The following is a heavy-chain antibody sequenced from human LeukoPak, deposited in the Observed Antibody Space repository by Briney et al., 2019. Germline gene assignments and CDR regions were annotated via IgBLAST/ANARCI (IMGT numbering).Heavy chain of an antibody. J-gene: IGHJ4*02. CDR3: ARGWYDSSGSADY. V-gene: IGHV3-48*03. D-gene: IGHD3-22*01. CDR1: GFTFSSYE. Sequence: GSLRLSCAASGFTFSSYEMNWVRQAPGKGLEWVSYISSSGSTIYYADSVKGRFTISRDNAKNSLYLQMNSLRAEDTAVYYCARGWYDSSGSADYWGQGTLVTVSS. CDR2: ISSSGSTI.